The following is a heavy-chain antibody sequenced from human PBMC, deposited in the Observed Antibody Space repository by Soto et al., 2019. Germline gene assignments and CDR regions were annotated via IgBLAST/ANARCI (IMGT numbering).Heavy chain of an antibody. CDR1: GFTFSSYG. V-gene: IGHV3-30*19. CDR2: IWYDGSNK. D-gene: IGHD5-12*01. CDR3: ARDYYRFNSGYGFSMDV. Sequence: PGGSLRLSXAASGFTFSSYGMHWARQAPGKGLEWVAVIWYDGSNKYYADSVKGRFTISRDNSKNTLYLQMNSLRAEDTAVYYCARDYYRFNSGYGFSMDVWGQGTTVTVSS. J-gene: IGHJ6*02.